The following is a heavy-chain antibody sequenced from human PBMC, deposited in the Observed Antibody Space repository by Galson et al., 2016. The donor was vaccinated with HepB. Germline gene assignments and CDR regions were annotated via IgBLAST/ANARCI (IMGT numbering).Heavy chain of an antibody. V-gene: IGHV3-23*01. CDR3: VKDRPYGTGWYGCSES. Sequence: SLRLSCAASGFIFSNYEMSWVRQAPGKGLEWVSSFRGRANTQYADSVRGRFTASRDDSKGTLFLQMNSLTADDTAVYYCVKDRPYGTGWYGCSESWGQGTLVIVSS. J-gene: IGHJ5*02. CDR1: GFIFSNYE. CDR2: FRGRANT. D-gene: IGHD6-13*01.